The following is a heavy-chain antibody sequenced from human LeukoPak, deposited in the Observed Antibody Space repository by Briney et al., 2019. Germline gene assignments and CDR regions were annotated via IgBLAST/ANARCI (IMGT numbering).Heavy chain of an antibody. J-gene: IGHJ4*02. CDR3: AKDIRGYSYGYLAY. D-gene: IGHD5-18*01. Sequence: GGSLRLSCAASGFTFSSYAMHWVRQAPGKGLEWVAVISYDGSNKYYADSVKGRFTISRDNAKNSLYLQMNSLRAEDTALYYCAKDIRGYSYGYLAYWGQGTLVTVSS. CDR1: GFTFSSYA. CDR2: ISYDGSNK. V-gene: IGHV3-30-3*01.